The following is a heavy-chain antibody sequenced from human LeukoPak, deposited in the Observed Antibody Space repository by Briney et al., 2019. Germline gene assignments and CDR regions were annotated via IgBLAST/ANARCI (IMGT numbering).Heavy chain of an antibody. CDR1: GITVSSNY. CDR2: IYSGGTT. Sequence: GGSLRLSCAASGITVSSNYTSWVRQPPGKGLEWVSIIYSGGTTYYADSVQGRFTISRDNSKNTVYLQMNSLRVEDTAVYYCARDPRTTGKSNYGMDVWGQGTTVTVSS. D-gene: IGHD4-17*01. V-gene: IGHV3-53*01. CDR3: ARDPRTTGKSNYGMDV. J-gene: IGHJ6*02.